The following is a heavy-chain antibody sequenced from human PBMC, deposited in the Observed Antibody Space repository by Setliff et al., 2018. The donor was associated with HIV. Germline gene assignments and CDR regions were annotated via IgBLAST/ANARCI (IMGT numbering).Heavy chain of an antibody. CDR3: ARDRRITMVRGVPGWFDP. D-gene: IGHD3-10*01. J-gene: IGHJ5*02. CDR2: ISPNNGDT. Sequence: ASVKVSCKASGGTFSSYAISWVRQAPGQGLEWMGWISPNNGDTNIPQTFQGRVTMTRDASINTAYMELSRLRSDDTAVYYCARDRRITMVRGVPGWFDPWGQGTLVTVPQ. CDR1: GGTFSSYA. V-gene: IGHV1-2*02.